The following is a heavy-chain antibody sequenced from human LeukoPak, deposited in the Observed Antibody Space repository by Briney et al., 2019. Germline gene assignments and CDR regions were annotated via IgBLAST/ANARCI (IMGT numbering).Heavy chain of an antibody. Sequence: GRSLRLSCAASGFTFDDYAMHWVRQPPGKGLEWVSGISWNSGSIGYADSVKGRFNISRDNSKNSLYLQMNSLRAEDTALYYCAKDVMSSSWYGYYMDVWGKGTTVTVSS. CDR1: GFTFDDYA. D-gene: IGHD6-13*01. V-gene: IGHV3-9*01. CDR2: ISWNSGSI. CDR3: AKDVMSSSWYGYYMDV. J-gene: IGHJ6*03.